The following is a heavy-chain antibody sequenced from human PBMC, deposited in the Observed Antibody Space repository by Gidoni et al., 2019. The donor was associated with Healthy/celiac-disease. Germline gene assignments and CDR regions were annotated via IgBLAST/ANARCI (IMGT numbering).Heavy chain of an antibody. Sequence: QLQLQESGPGLVKPSAPLSLTCTVTGGSISSSSYYVGWIRQPPGKGLEWIGSIYYSGSTYYNPSLKSRVTISVDTSKNQFSLKLSSVTAADTAVYYCASGWYIPDYWGQGTLVTVSS. CDR2: IYYSGST. D-gene: IGHD6-19*01. CDR3: ASGWYIPDY. V-gene: IGHV4-39*01. CDR1: GGSISSSSYY. J-gene: IGHJ4*02.